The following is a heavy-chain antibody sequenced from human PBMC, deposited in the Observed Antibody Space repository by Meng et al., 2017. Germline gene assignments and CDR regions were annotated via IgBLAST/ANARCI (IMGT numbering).Heavy chain of an antibody. CDR2: IFPDDSDT. CDR3: ARHRYIAAEIDY. Sequence: GESLKISCKGSGYSFTSYWIGWVRQMPGKGPEWMGIIFPDDSDTRYSPSFQGQVTISADKSISTAYLQWSSLKASDTAMYYCARHRYIAAEIDYWGQGTLVTVSS. V-gene: IGHV5-51*01. D-gene: IGHD6-13*01. CDR1: GYSFTSYW. J-gene: IGHJ4*02.